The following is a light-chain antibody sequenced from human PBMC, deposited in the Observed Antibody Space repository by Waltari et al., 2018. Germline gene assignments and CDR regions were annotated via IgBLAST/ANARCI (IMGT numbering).Light chain of an antibody. Sequence: DIQMTQSPSYLSASVGDTVTINCRSSQSISNWLDWYQQKPGKAPRLLIYKASSLQSGVPSRFSGSGAGTEFTLTISSLQPEDVASSYCLQYNNSPWTFGPGTKVEIK. CDR3: LQYNNSPWT. CDR2: KAS. J-gene: IGKJ1*01. V-gene: IGKV1-5*01. CDR1: QSISNW.